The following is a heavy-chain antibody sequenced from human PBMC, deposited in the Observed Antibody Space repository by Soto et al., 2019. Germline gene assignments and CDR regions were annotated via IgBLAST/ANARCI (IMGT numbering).Heavy chain of an antibody. Sequence: HPGGSLRLSCAASGFTFSSYAMSWVRQAPGKGLEWVSAISGSGGSTYYADSVKGRFTISRDNSKNTLYLQMNSLRAEDTAVYYCAKDFDELYYDSSGYYYWGQGTLVTVPS. CDR2: ISGSGGST. CDR3: AKDFDELYYDSSGYYY. J-gene: IGHJ4*02. D-gene: IGHD3-22*01. V-gene: IGHV3-23*01. CDR1: GFTFSSYA.